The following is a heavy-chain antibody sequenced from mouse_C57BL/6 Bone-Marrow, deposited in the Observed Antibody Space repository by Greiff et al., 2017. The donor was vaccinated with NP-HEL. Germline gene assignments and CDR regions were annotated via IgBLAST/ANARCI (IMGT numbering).Heavy chain of an antibody. J-gene: IGHJ4*01. V-gene: IGHV1-26*01. CDR3: AREIYWDGAMDY. CDR1: GYTFTDYY. D-gene: IGHD4-1*01. CDR2: INPNNGGT. Sequence: VQLQQSGPELVKPGASVKISCKASGYTFTDYYMNWVKQSHGKSLEWIGDINPNNGGTSYNQKFKGKATLTVDTSSSAAYMELRSLTSEDSAVYYCAREIYWDGAMDYWGQGTSVTVSS.